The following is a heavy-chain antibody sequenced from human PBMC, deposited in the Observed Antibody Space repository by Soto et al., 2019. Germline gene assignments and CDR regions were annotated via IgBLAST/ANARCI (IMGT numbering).Heavy chain of an antibody. D-gene: IGHD3-3*01. J-gene: IGHJ3*02. CDR2: ISSSSSYI. Sequence: EVQLVESGGGLVKPGGSLRLSCAASGFTFSSYSMNWVRQAPGKGLEWVSSISSSSSYIYYADSVKGRFTISRDNAKNSLYLQMNSLRAEDTAVYYCAREFFGVVTTKNQLGLGAFDIWGQGTMVTVSS. V-gene: IGHV3-21*01. CDR3: AREFFGVVTTKNQLGLGAFDI. CDR1: GFTFSSYS.